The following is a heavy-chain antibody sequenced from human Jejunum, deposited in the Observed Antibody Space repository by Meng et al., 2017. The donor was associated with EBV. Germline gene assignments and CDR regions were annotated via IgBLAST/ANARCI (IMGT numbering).Heavy chain of an antibody. Sequence: VQLVQSGGGVKTPGASVKVSCKGSGYTFTANYIHWVRQAPGQGLEWMGRISPNSGGTNYPQNFQGRIRMSRDTSINTVYMELSRLGSDDTAEYYCTRHGCSGGDCSLDHYDHVMDVWGQGTTVTVSS. D-gene: IGHD2-21*02. CDR2: ISPNSGGT. J-gene: IGHJ6*02. CDR3: TRHGCSGGDCSLDHYDHVMDV. CDR1: GYTFTANY. V-gene: IGHV1-2*06.